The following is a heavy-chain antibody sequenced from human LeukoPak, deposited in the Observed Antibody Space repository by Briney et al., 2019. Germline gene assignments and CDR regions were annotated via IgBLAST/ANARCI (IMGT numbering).Heavy chain of an antibody. CDR3: AKDIGADPIYYFDY. CDR2: ISWNSGSI. J-gene: IGHJ4*02. D-gene: IGHD3-3*01. V-gene: IGHV3-9*01. Sequence: GGSLRLSCAASGFTFDDYAMHWVRQAPGKGPEWVSGISWNSGSIGYADSVKGRFTISRDNAKNSLYLQMNSLRAEDTALYYCAKDIGADPIYYFDYWGQGTLVTVSS. CDR1: GFTFDDYA.